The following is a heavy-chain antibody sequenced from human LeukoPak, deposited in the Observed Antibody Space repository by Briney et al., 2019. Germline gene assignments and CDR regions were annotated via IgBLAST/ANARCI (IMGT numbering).Heavy chain of an antibody. CDR1: GFTFSSYG. D-gene: IGHD6-19*01. CDR3: AKGVAVAGTHAFDI. J-gene: IGHJ3*02. Sequence: GGSLTLSCAASGFTFSSYGMHWVRQPPGKGLEWVVVIWYVGSTKYYADSVKGRFTISRDNSKNTLYLQMNSLRAEDTAVYYCAKGVAVAGTHAFDIWGQGTMVTVSS. V-gene: IGHV3-33*06. CDR2: IWYVGSTK.